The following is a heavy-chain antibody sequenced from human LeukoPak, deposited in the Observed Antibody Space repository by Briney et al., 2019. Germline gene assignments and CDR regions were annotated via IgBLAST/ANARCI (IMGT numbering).Heavy chain of an antibody. CDR3: SRSKRLSGSYDY. CDR1: GYTFTGYY. V-gene: IGHV1-2*02. Sequence: ASVKVSCKASGYTFTGYYMHWVRQAPGQGREWMGWINPNSGGTNYAQKFQGRVTMTRDTSISTAYMELSRLRSDDTAVYSCSRSKRLSGSYDYWGQGTLVTVSS. J-gene: IGHJ4*02. D-gene: IGHD3-10*01. CDR2: INPNSGGT.